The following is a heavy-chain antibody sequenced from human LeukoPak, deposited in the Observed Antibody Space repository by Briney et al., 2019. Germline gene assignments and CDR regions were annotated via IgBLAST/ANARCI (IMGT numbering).Heavy chain of an antibody. CDR1: GYTFTGYY. Sequence: ASVKVSCKASGYTFTGYYMHWVRQAPGQGLEWMGWINTHTGSTNYAQKVQGRVTMTTETSTSTAYMELRSLGSDDTAVYYCARGPGGCSGGSCYHDYWGQGNLVIVSS. D-gene: IGHD2-15*01. V-gene: IGHV1-18*04. CDR2: INTHTGST. J-gene: IGHJ4*02. CDR3: ARGPGGCSGGSCYHDY.